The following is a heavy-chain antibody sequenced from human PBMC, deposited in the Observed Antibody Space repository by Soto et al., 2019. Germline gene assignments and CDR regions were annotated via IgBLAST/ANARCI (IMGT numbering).Heavy chain of an antibody. J-gene: IGHJ5*02. CDR1: GGSISSYY. V-gene: IGHV4-59*01. CDR3: ARGYCSSTICYIWDNWFDP. CDR2: IYYSGRT. D-gene: IGHD2-2*02. Sequence: QVQLQESGPGLVKPSETLSLTCTVSGGSISSYYWSWIRQPPGKGLEWIGYIYYSGRTNYNPSLKSRATXSXDXXKNQFSLKLSSVTAADTAVYYWARGYCSSTICYIWDNWFDPWGQGTLVTVSS.